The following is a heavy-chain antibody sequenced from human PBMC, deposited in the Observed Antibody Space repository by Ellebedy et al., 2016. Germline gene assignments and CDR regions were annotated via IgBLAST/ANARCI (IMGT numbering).Heavy chain of an antibody. D-gene: IGHD3-9*01. CDR2: INTGSGDP. V-gene: IGHV7-4-1*02. CDR3: ARISQFSNDNF. CDR1: GYSFTAYA. J-gene: IGHJ4*02. Sequence: GSVKVSCKASGYSFTAYALTWVRQAPGQGLEWMGWINTGSGDPTYAQDFTGRFVFSLDTSVSTAYLQISSLKPEDTAMYYCARISQFSNDNFWGQGTLVTVSS.